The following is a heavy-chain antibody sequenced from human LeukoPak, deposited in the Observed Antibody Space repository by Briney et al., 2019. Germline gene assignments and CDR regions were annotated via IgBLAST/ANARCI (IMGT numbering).Heavy chain of an antibody. Sequence: GRXLXXXGGASGFTFSRFXXXGVREAPGKXXXXXAVISYDGRNKTYADSVKGRFTISRDNSKNTLYLQMNTLRVEDTAVYYCARGYGGDSAGFDYWGQGTLVTVSS. CDR1: GFTFSRFX. D-gene: IGHD4-23*01. V-gene: IGHV3-30*01. CDR2: ISYDGRNK. J-gene: IGHJ4*02. CDR3: ARGYGGDSAGFDY.